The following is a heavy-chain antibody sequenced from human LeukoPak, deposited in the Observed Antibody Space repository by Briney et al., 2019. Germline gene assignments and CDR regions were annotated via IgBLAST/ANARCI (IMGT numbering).Heavy chain of an antibody. V-gene: IGHV4-59*01. CDR2: IYYSGST. J-gene: IGHJ4*02. CDR3: ARGGSNYGL. Sequence: SETLSLTCTVSGGSISSYYWSWIRQPPGKGLEWIGFIYYSGSTNYNPSLKSRVTISVDTSKNQYSLRLSSVTAADTAVYYCARGGSNYGLWGQGTLVTVSS. CDR1: GGSISSYY. D-gene: IGHD5-18*01.